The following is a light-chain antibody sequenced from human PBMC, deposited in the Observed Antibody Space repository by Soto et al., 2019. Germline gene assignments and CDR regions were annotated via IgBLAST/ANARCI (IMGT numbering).Light chain of an antibody. CDR2: DAS. CDR1: QSISSW. CDR3: QQYNSYPWT. J-gene: IGKJ1*01. Sequence: DIQMSQSPSTLSASVCDRVPITCRASQSISSWLAWYQQKPGKAPKLLIYDASSLESGVPSRFSGSGSGTDFTLTISSLQPDDFATYYCQQYNSYPWTFGQGTKVDIK. V-gene: IGKV1-5*01.